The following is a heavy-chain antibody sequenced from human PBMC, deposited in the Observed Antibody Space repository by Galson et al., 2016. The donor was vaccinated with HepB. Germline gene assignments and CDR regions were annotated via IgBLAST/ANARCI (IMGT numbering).Heavy chain of an antibody. CDR3: AKEEAGYCSNGVCSGYFDY. CDR2: IRGSGSIT. J-gene: IGHJ4*02. D-gene: IGHD2-8*01. CDR1: GFTFNNYA. Sequence: SLRLSCAASGFTFNNYAMSWVRQAPGKGLEWVSAIRGSGSITDYADSVKGRFTISRDNSKNTLYLQMNSLRAEDTAVYYCAKEEAGYCSNGVCSGYFDYWGQGTLVTVSS. V-gene: IGHV3-23*01.